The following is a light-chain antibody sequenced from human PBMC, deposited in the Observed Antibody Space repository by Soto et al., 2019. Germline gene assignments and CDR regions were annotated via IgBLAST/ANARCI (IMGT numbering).Light chain of an antibody. CDR3: QQYDSLPRT. V-gene: IGKV1-33*01. CDR2: DAS. Sequence: DIPLTQSHSTLSGSLLDRVPIXWQASQDTSNYLNWYQQKPGKAPKLLIYDASNLETGVPSRFSGSGSGTDFNLTISSLQPEDIATYYCQQYDSLPRTFGQGTKVDIK. CDR1: QDTSNY. J-gene: IGKJ1*01.